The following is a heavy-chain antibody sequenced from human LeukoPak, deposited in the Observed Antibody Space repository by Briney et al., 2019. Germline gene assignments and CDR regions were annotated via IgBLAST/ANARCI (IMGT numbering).Heavy chain of an antibody. Sequence: SVKVSCKASGGTFSSYAISWVRQAPGQGLEWTGGIIPIFGTANYAQKFQGRVTITADESTSTAYMELSSLRSEDTAVYYCARGPYYDFWSGSIDYWGQGTLVTVSS. CDR1: GGTFSSYA. V-gene: IGHV1-69*13. CDR3: ARGPYYDFWSGSIDY. CDR2: IIPIFGTA. J-gene: IGHJ4*02. D-gene: IGHD3-3*01.